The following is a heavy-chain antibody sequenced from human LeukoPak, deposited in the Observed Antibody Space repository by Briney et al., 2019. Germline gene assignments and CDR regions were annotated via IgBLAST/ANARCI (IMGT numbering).Heavy chain of an antibody. CDR2: VDGGGGGT. CDR3: AKQSAGSAAWYSLHYDF. Sequence: GGSLRLSCAASGFTLSSYAMTWVRQAPGRGLEWVSSVDGGGGGTYYADSVKGRSTISRDNSKDTLYLQMNGLRAEDTAVYFCAKQSAGSAAWYSLHYDFWGQGTLVTVSS. V-gene: IGHV3-23*01. D-gene: IGHD6-13*01. J-gene: IGHJ4*02. CDR1: GFTLSSYA.